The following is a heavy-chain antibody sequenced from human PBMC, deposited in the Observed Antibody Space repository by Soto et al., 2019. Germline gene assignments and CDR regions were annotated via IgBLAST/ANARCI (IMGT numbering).Heavy chain of an antibody. CDR2: ISSGGTYI. Sequence: EVQLVESGGGLVKPGGSLRISCAASGFTFSSYSMNWVRQAPGKGLEWISSISSGGTYIYYADSAKGRVTISRDNAKNSLYLQLSTLRVEDTAVYYWARHRYSGSPDYWGQGTLVTVSS. D-gene: IGHD1-26*01. V-gene: IGHV3-21*02. CDR1: GFTFSSYS. CDR3: ARHRYSGSPDY. J-gene: IGHJ4*02.